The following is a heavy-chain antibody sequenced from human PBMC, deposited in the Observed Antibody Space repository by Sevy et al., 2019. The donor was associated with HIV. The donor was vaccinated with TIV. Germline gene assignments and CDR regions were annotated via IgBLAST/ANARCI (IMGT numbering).Heavy chain of an antibody. V-gene: IGHV1-2*06. CDR3: ATDTSSGDYDFWRGPPGAPGY. CDR2: INPNSGGT. D-gene: IGHD3-3*01. CDR1: GYTFTGYY. Sequence: ASVKVSCKASGYTFTGYYMHWVRQAPGQGLEWMGRINPNSGGTNYAQKFQGRVTMTRDTSISTAYMELSRRRSDDTAVYYCATDTSSGDYDFWRGPPGAPGYWGQGTLVTVSS. J-gene: IGHJ4*02.